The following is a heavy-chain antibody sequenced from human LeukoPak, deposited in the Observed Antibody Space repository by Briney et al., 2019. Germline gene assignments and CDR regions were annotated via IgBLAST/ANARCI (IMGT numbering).Heavy chain of an antibody. V-gene: IGHV5-51*01. CDR3: ARTTSYYGSGKYYYHYYMDV. CDR2: IYPGDSDA. CDR1: GYSFTTYW. J-gene: IGHJ6*03. D-gene: IGHD3-10*01. Sequence: GESLKISCKGSGYSFTTYWIGWVRQKPGKGLEWMGIIYPGDSDARYSPSFQGQVTISADKSITTAYLQWSSLKASDTAMYYCARTTSYYGSGKYYYHYYMDVWGKGTTVTISS.